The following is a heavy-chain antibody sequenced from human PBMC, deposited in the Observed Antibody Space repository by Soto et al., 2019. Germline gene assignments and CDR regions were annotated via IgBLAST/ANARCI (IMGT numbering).Heavy chain of an antibody. CDR1: GGSFSTSYY. CDR3: TRLVWGITGTPGRPVGWFDP. CDR2: LSYTGAT. J-gene: IGHJ5*02. V-gene: IGHV4-39*02. Sequence: KTSETLSLTCAVSGGSFSTSYYWAWIRQPPGKGLEWIGSLSYTGATFYNPSFKSRVTISVDTSKRRFSLRVNSVTPSDTASYYCTRLVWGITGTPGRPVGWFDPWGQGTLVTVSS. D-gene: IGHD1-20*01.